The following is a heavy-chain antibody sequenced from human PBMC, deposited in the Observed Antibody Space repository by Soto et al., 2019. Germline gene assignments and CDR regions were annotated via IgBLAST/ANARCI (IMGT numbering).Heavy chain of an antibody. V-gene: IGHV1-18*01. CDR1: GYTFTAYG. Sequence: QVQMVQSGPEVKMPGASVKVSCKTSGYTFTAYGLAWLRQAPGQRPEWMGWVSTNDDRTNYARKFQGRGTMTTDRSASTTSRQLRSLRTDDTAVYYCARELNTESSAYYAFAFWGQGTLVTISS. CDR3: ARELNTESSAYYAFAF. D-gene: IGHD3-22*01. J-gene: IGHJ4*02. CDR2: VSTNDDRT.